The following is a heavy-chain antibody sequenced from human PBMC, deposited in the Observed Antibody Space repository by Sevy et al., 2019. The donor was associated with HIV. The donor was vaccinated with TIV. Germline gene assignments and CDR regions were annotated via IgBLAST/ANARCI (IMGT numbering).Heavy chain of an antibody. Sequence: SGPTLVNPTQTLTLTCTFSGFSLSTSGVGVGWIRQPPGKALEWLGLIYWDDDKRYSPSLKSRLTITKDTSKNQVVLTMTNMDPVDSATYYCAQLRLPFYFDYWGQGTLVTVSS. CDR3: AQLRLPFYFDY. CDR2: IYWDDDK. J-gene: IGHJ4*02. CDR1: GFSLSTSGVG. V-gene: IGHV2-5*02. D-gene: IGHD5-12*01.